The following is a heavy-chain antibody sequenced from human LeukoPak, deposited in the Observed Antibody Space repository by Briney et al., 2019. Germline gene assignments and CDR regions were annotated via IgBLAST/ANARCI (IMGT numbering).Heavy chain of an antibody. CDR2: IYYSGST. V-gene: IGHV4-59*11. D-gene: IGHD3-9*01. CDR1: GGSISSHY. CDR3: AREIADIPLGYYYMDV. J-gene: IGHJ6*03. Sequence: SETLSLTCTVSGGSISSHYWSWIRQPPGKGLEWIGYIYYSGSTNYNPSLKSRVTISVDTSKNQFSLKLSSVTAADTAVYYCAREIADIPLGYYYMDVWGEGTTVTVSS.